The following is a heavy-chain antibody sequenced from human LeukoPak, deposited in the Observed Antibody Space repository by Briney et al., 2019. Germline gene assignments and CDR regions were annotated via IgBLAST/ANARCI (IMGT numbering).Heavy chain of an antibody. J-gene: IGHJ4*02. CDR3: ARDFPRSGR. V-gene: IGHV3-48*03. CDR2: ISSSGSTI. Sequence: PGGSLRLSCAASGFTFSSYEMNWVRQAPGKGLEWVSYISSSGSTIYYADSVKGRFTISRDNAKNSLYRQMNSLRAEDTAVYYCARDFPRSGRWGQGTRVTVSS. CDR1: GFTFSSYE.